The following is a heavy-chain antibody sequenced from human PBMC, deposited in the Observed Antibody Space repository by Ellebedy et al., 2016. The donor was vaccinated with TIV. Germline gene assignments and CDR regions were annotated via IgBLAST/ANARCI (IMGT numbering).Heavy chain of an antibody. CDR2: ISNVGSNK. J-gene: IGHJ4*02. CDR1: GFTFRNYG. V-gene: IGHV3-30*18. Sequence: GGSLRLSCAASGFTFRNYGMHWVRQAPGKGLDWVAVISNVGSNKYYADSVKGRFTISRDNSKNTLYLQMNTMRPDDTAVYYCAKERRSGSYPPESGDFDYWGQGTLVTVSS. D-gene: IGHD3-10*01. CDR3: AKERRSGSYPPESGDFDY.